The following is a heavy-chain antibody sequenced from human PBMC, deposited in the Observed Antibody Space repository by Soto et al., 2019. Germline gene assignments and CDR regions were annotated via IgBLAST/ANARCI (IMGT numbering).Heavy chain of an antibody. J-gene: IGHJ6*02. Sequence: PSETLSLTCSVSGGSIGSSSYYFGWIRQPPGKGLEWIGYIYYTGTTNYNPSLKSRVTISADTSKNQFSLKLSSVTAADTAVYYCARSYTAMVTGNYYYYYGMDVWGQGTTVTVSS. CDR3: ARSYTAMVTGNYYYYYGMDV. CDR2: IYYTGTT. CDR1: GGSIGSSSYY. V-gene: IGHV4-61*05. D-gene: IGHD5-18*01.